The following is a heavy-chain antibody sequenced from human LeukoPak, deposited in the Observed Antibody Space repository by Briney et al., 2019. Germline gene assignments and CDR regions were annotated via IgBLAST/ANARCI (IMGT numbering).Heavy chain of an antibody. CDR2: INPNSGGT. Sequence: ASVKVSCKASGYTFTGYYMHWVRQAPGQGLEWMGWINPNSGGTNYAQKFQGRVTMTRDTSISTAYMELSRLRSGDTAVYYCARVANRGYYYMDVWGKGTTVTVSS. V-gene: IGHV1-2*02. CDR1: GYTFTGYY. CDR3: ARVANRGYYYMDV. D-gene: IGHD1-14*01. J-gene: IGHJ6*03.